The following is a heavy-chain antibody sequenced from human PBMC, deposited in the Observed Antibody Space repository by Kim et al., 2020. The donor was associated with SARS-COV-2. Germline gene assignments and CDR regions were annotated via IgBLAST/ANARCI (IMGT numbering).Heavy chain of an antibody. D-gene: IGHD3-22*01. V-gene: IGHV3-23*01. Sequence: GGSLRLSCAASGFTFSSYAMSWVRQAPGKGLEWVSAISGSGGSTYYADSVKGRFTISRDNSKNTLYLQMNSLRAEDTAVYYCAKDRRYYDSSGYYHNWFDPWGQGTLVTVSS. CDR3: AKDRRYYDSSGYYHNWFDP. CDR1: GFTFSSYA. CDR2: ISGSGGST. J-gene: IGHJ5*02.